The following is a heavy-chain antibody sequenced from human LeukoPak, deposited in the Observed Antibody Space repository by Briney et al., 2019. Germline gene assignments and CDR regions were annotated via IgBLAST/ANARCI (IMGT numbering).Heavy chain of an antibody. Sequence: PGGSLRLSCAASGFTVNSYYIHWVRQSPGKGLEWVSVIYTGGSKYYADSVKGRFIISRDNSNNTVNLQLNSLRAEDTAVYFCAREPPMVGDYSYGMDVWGQGTTVTVSS. V-gene: IGHV3-66*01. CDR1: GFTVNSYY. D-gene: IGHD3-10*02. CDR3: AREPPMVGDYSYGMDV. J-gene: IGHJ6*02. CDR2: IYTGGSK.